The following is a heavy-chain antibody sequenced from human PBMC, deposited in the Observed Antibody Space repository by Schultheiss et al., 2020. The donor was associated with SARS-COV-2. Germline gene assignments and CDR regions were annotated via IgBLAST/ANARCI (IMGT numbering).Heavy chain of an antibody. CDR2: ISGSGGST. Sequence: GGSLRLSCAASGFTFSSYAMSWVRQAPGKGLEWVSAISGSGGSTYYADSVKGRFTISRDNSKNTLYLQMNSLRAEDTAVYYCAKRDAIFSVYYYYYMDVWGKGTTVTVSS. J-gene: IGHJ6*03. V-gene: IGHV3-23*01. CDR3: AKRDAIFSVYYYYYMDV. D-gene: IGHD3-9*01. CDR1: GFTFSSYA.